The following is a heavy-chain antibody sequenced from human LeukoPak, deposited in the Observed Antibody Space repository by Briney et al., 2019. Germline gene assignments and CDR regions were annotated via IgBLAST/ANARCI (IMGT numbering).Heavy chain of an antibody. Sequence: SQTLSLTCTVSGGSISSGGYYWIWIRQHPGKGLEWIGYIYYGGSTYYNPSLKSRVTISVDTSKNQFSLKLSSVTAADTAVYYCARGWELTFDYWGQGALVTVSS. CDR3: ARGWELTFDY. CDR1: GGSISSGGYY. V-gene: IGHV4-31*03. J-gene: IGHJ4*02. D-gene: IGHD1-26*01. CDR2: IYYGGST.